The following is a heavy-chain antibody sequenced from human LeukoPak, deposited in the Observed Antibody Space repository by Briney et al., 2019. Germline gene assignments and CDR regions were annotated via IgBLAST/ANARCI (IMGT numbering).Heavy chain of an antibody. CDR3: AKPRGYSGYVYFDY. CDR1: GFTFSSYE. Sequence: GGSLRLSCAASGFTFSSYEMNWVRQAPGKGREWVSYISSSGSTIYYADSVKGRFTISRDNAKNSLYLQMNSLRAEDTAVYYCAKPRGYSGYVYFDYWGQGTLVTVSS. J-gene: IGHJ4*02. V-gene: IGHV3-48*03. D-gene: IGHD5-12*01. CDR2: ISSSGSTI.